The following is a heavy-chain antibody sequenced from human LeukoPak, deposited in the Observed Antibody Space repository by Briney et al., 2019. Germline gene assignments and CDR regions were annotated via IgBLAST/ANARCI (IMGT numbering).Heavy chain of an antibody. D-gene: IGHD3-3*01. J-gene: IGHJ6*03. V-gene: IGHV6-1*01. Sequence: SQTLSLTCAISGDSVSSNSAAWNWIRQSPSRGLEWLERTYYRSKWYNDYAVSVKSRITINPDTSKNQFSLQLNSVTPEDTAVYYCARDPLIFGVAPANYYYYMDVWGKGTTVTVSS. CDR1: GDSVSSNSAA. CDR3: ARDPLIFGVAPANYYYYMDV. CDR2: TYYRSKWYN.